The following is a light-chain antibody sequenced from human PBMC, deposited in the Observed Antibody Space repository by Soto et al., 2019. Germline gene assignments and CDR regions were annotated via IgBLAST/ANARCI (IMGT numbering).Light chain of an antibody. V-gene: IGKV3-20*01. Sequence: EIVLTQSPGTLSVSPGERATLSCRASQSVSNNYLAWYRQKAGQAPKLLIYAASSRATGIPDRFSGSGSGTDFTLSISRLEHEDFAVYYCQQYGTSPLTFGGGTKVEIK. CDR1: QSVSNNY. J-gene: IGKJ4*01. CDR2: AAS. CDR3: QQYGTSPLT.